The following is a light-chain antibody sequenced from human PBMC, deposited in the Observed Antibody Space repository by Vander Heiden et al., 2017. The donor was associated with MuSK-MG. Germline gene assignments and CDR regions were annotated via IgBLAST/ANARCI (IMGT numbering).Light chain of an antibody. CDR3: CSYAGINNLGV. Sequence: QSALTQPPSASGSPGQSVTISCTGTSSDVVGYDYVSWYQHHPGKAPKLMIYEVNERPSGVPDRFSGSKSGNTASLTVSGLQAEDEADHYCCSYAGINNLGVFGGGTKLTVL. J-gene: IGLJ3*02. CDR2: EVN. CDR1: SSDVVGYDY. V-gene: IGLV2-8*01.